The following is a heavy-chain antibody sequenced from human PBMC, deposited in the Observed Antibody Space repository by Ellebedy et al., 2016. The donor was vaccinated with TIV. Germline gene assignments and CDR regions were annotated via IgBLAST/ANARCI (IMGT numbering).Heavy chain of an antibody. V-gene: IGHV3-7*01. D-gene: IGHD3-16*01. CDR1: GFSFRSYW. Sequence: GESLKISCVGSGFSFRSYWMSWVRQAPGKGLEWVANMRQDGGDKYYVDSLRGRFTISRDNAKNSLYLQMNSLRGEDTAVYYCATDGSYGDYRSPTHAFVMWGRGTLVTVSS. J-gene: IGHJ3*02. CDR2: MRQDGGDK. CDR3: ATDGSYGDYRSPTHAFVM.